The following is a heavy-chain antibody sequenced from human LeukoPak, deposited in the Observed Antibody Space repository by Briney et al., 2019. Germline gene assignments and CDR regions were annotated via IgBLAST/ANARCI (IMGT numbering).Heavy chain of an antibody. CDR2: ISWNDGSI. V-gene: IGHV3-9*03. D-gene: IGHD3-3*01. CDR1: GIIFDDYA. Sequence: PGGSLRLSCAASGIIFDDYAMHWVRQAPGKGLEWVSGISWNDGSIGYADSVKGRFTISRDNAKNSLYLQMNSLRAEDMALYYCAKGVDYDFWSGLDYWGQGTLVTVSS. CDR3: AKGVDYDFWSGLDY. J-gene: IGHJ4*02.